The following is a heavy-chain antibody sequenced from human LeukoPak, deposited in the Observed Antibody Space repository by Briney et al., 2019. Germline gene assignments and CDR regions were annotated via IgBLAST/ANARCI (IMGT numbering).Heavy chain of an antibody. J-gene: IGHJ4*02. CDR1: GFTFSSYW. CDR2: ISSSGSYI. V-gene: IGHV3-21*01. D-gene: IGHD3-22*01. Sequence: GGSLRLSCAASGFTFSSYWMSWARQAPGKGLEWVSSISSSGSYIYYADSVKGRFAISRDNAKNSLYLQMNSLRAEDTAVYYCARDRPLYDSSGYYDYWGQGTLVTVSS. CDR3: ARDRPLYDSSGYYDY.